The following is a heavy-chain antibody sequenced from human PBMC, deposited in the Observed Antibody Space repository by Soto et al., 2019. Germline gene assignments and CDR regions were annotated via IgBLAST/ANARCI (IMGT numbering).Heavy chain of an antibody. CDR2: STNKVNSYTT. D-gene: IGHD6-13*01. V-gene: IGHV3-72*01. CDR1: EFIFSDHY. J-gene: IGHJ4*01. Sequence: EVQLVESGGGLVQPGGSLRLSCEASEFIFSDHYMDWVRQAPGKGLEWVARSTNKVNSYTTEYAASVKDRFTMSRDDSQTSLYLQMNSLRSEDTAVYFCARRPIAGHRNDFWGQGALVTVSS. CDR3: ARRPIAGHRNDF.